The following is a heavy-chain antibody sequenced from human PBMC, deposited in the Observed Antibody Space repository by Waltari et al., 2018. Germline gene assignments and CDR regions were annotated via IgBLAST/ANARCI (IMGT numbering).Heavy chain of an antibody. V-gene: IGHV4-4*02. CDR3: ARARYFGSLFAWFDP. J-gene: IGHJ5*02. CDR2: ISHTGST. D-gene: IGHD1-20*01. Sequence: QVQLQESGPGLVKPSGTLSLTCAVSGGSISSTTSWTWVRQPPGKGLEWIGEISHTGSTDYNLSLKSRVTISVDNSKNQFSLKLNSVTAADTAVYYCARARYFGSLFAWFDPWGQGTLVNVSS. CDR1: GGSISSTTS.